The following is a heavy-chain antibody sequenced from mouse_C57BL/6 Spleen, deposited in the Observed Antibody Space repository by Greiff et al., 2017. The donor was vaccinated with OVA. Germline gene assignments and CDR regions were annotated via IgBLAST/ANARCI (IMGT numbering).Heavy chain of an antibody. J-gene: IGHJ2*01. Sequence: QVQLQQSGPELVKPGASVKISCKASGYAFSSSWMNWVKQRPGKGLEWIGRIYPGDGDNNYNGKFKGKATLTADKSSSTAYMQLSSLTSEDSAVYFCARSCPLITTVVAYYFDYWGQGTTLTVSS. CDR1: GYAFSSSW. D-gene: IGHD1-1*01. CDR2: IYPGDGDN. V-gene: IGHV1-82*01. CDR3: ARSCPLITTVVAYYFDY.